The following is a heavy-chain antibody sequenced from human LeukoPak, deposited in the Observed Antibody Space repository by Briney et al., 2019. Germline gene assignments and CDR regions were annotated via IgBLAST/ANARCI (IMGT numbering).Heavy chain of an antibody. CDR1: GYTFTSYD. CDR3: ARGVPLGYYGRKGFDP. V-gene: IGHV1-8*01. Sequence: ASVKVSCKASGYTFTSYDINWVRQATGQGLEWMGWMNPNSGNTGYAQKFQGRVTMTRNTSISTAYMELSSLRSEDTAVYYCARGVPLGYYGRKGFDPWGQGTLVTVSS. D-gene: IGHD4-17*01. CDR2: MNPNSGNT. J-gene: IGHJ5*02.